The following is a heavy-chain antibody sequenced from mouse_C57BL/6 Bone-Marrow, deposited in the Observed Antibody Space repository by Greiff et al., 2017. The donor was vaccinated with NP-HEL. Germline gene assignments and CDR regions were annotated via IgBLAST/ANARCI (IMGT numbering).Heavy chain of an antibody. V-gene: IGHV5-6*02. Sequence: EVMLVESGGDLVKPGGSLKLSCAASGFTFSSYGMSWVRQTPDKRLEWVATISSGGSYTYYPDSVKGRFTISRDNAKNTLYLQMSSLKSEDTAMYYCARRFITTVVAVDYFDYWGQGTTLTVSS. CDR3: ARRFITTVVAVDYFDY. CDR2: ISSGGSYT. D-gene: IGHD1-1*01. CDR1: GFTFSSYG. J-gene: IGHJ2*01.